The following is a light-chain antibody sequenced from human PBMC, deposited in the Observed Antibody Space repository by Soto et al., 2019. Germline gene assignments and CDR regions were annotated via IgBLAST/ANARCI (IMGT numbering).Light chain of an antibody. V-gene: IGKV1-9*01. J-gene: IGKJ3*01. CDR1: QDINIY. CDR2: AAS. CDR3: QQADTYPK. Sequence: DIQLTQSPSFLSASVGDRVTITCRASQDINIYLAWYQQKPGKAPKLLIYAASTLQSGVPSRFSGDGSGTEFTLTSSSLQPEDFATYYCQQADTYPKFGPGTKVDNK.